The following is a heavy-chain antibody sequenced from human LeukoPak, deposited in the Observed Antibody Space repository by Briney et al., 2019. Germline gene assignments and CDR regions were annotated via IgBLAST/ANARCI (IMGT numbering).Heavy chain of an antibody. J-gene: IGHJ4*02. CDR1: GFTFSSYW. D-gene: IGHD1-14*01. CDR2: ISGSGGST. Sequence: GGSLRLSCAASGFTFSSYWMSWVRQAPGKGLEWVSAISGSGGSTYYADSVKGRFTISRDNANNLLYLQMNSLRGEDTAVYYCTRDRSRAEDDWGQGTLVTVSS. CDR3: TRDRSRAEDD. V-gene: IGHV3-23*01.